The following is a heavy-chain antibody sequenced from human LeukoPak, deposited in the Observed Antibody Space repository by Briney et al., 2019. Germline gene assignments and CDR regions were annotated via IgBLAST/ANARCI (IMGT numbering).Heavy chain of an antibody. CDR2: INPNSGGT. CDR1: GYTFTGYY. Sequence: ASVKVSCKASGYTFTGYYMHWVRQAPGQGLEWMGWINPNSGGTNYAQKFQGRVTMTRDTSISTAYMELSRLRSDDTAVYYCARPSSGWYAGGDYWGRGTLVTVSS. J-gene: IGHJ4*02. V-gene: IGHV1-2*02. CDR3: ARPSSGWYAGGDY. D-gene: IGHD6-19*01.